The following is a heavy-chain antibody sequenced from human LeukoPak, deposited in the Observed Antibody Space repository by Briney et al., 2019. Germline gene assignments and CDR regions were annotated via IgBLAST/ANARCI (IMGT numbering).Heavy chain of an antibody. D-gene: IGHD6-13*01. V-gene: IGHV4-61*05. J-gene: IGHJ4*02. CDR1: GVSISSSNSY. Sequence: SETLSLTCTVSGVSISSSNSYWGWIRQPPGKGLEWIGRIYTSGSTNYNPSLKSRVTMSVDTSKNQFSLKLSSVTAADTAVYYCARGVEGYGIAAAGFDYWGQGTLVTVS. CDR2: IYTSGST. CDR3: ARGVEGYGIAAAGFDY.